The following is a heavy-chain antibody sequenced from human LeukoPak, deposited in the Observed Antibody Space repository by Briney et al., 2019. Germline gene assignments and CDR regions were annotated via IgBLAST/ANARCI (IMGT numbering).Heavy chain of an antibody. CDR1: GFTFSSYA. CDR2: ISGSGGST. J-gene: IGHJ4*02. V-gene: IGHV3-23*01. CDR3: AKDWRIWSGYFDY. Sequence: GGSLRLSCAASGFTFSSYAMSWVRQAPGKGLDWVSAISGSGGSTYYADSVKGRFTISRDNSKNTLYLQMNSLRAEDTAVYYCAKDWRIWSGYFDYWGQGTLVTVSS. D-gene: IGHD3-3*01.